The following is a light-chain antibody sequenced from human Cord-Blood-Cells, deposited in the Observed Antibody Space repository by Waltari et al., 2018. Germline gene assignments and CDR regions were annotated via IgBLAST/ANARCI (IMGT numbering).Light chain of an antibody. Sequence: SALTQPASVSGSPGQSIPISCPGTSSDLGGYNSVSWYQQHPGKAPKLMIYDVSKRPSGVSNRFSGSKSGNTASLTISGLQAEDEADYYCSSYTSSSTWVFGGGTKLTVL. J-gene: IGLJ3*02. CDR2: DVS. CDR1: SSDLGGYNS. CDR3: SSYTSSSTWV. V-gene: IGLV2-14*01.